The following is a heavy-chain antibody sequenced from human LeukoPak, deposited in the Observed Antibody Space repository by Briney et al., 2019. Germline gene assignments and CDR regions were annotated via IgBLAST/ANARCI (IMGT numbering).Heavy chain of an antibody. Sequence: PGGSLRLSCATSGFIFTNAWMKWVRQAPGKGLEWVGRIKSKTDGGTIDYAAPVKGRFTISRDDSKNTLYLQMDNLKTEDTAIYHCSTPSFWGQGTLVTVSS. CDR1: GFIFTNAW. CDR3: STPSF. CDR2: IKSKTDGGTI. V-gene: IGHV3-15*07. J-gene: IGHJ4*02.